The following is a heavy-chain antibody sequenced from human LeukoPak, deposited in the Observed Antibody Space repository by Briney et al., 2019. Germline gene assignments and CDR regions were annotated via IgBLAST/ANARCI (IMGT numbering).Heavy chain of an antibody. V-gene: IGHV1-18*01. CDR2: ISAYNGNT. J-gene: IGHJ4*02. CDR1: GYTFNMYD. D-gene: IGHD6-13*01. Sequence: GASVKVSCKASGYTFNMYDFTWVRQAPGQGLEWMGWISAYNGNTNYAQKLQGRVTMTTDTSTNTAYMELRSLRSDDTAVYYCARGPGDSRGYYFDYWGQGTLVTVSS. CDR3: ARGPGDSRGYYFDY.